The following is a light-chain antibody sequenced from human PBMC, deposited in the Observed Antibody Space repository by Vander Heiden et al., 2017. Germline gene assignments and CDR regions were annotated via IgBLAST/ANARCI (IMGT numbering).Light chain of an antibody. J-gene: IGLJ3*02. CDR1: SSNIGSNT. CDR2: SNN. Sequence: GQRVTISCSGSSSNIGSNTVNWYQQLPGTAPKLLIYSNNQRPSGVPDRFSGSKSGTSASLAISGLQSEEEADYYCAAWDDSLNGWVFGGGTKLTVL. V-gene: IGLV1-44*01. CDR3: AAWDDSLNGWV.